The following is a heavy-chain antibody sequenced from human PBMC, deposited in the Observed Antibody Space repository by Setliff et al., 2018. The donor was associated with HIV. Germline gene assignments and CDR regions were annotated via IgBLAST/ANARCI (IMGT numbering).Heavy chain of an antibody. CDR3: ARDDYGDYTVFDI. Sequence: SETLSLTCAVYGGSFSGYYWTWIRQPPGKGLEWIGEINHSGSTNYNPSLKSRVSMSVDTSKNQFSLKLSSVTAADTAVYYCARDDYGDYTVFDIWGQGTMVTVSS. CDR1: GGSFSGYY. CDR2: INHSGST. V-gene: IGHV4-34*01. J-gene: IGHJ3*02. D-gene: IGHD4-17*01.